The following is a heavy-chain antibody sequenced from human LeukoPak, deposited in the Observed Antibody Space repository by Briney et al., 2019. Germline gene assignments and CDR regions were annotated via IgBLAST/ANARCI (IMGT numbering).Heavy chain of an antibody. CDR1: GFTFSSYW. Sequence: PGGSQRLSCAASGFTFSSYWMHWVRQAPGKGLVWVSVVYSDGNTYHADSVKGRFSVSRDSSKNTLYLQMNSLRAEDTAMYYCASSSIPGIVAGHDYWGQGTLVTVSS. D-gene: IGHD5-12*01. V-gene: IGHV3-66*01. CDR3: ASSSIPGIVAGHDY. CDR2: VYSDGNT. J-gene: IGHJ4*02.